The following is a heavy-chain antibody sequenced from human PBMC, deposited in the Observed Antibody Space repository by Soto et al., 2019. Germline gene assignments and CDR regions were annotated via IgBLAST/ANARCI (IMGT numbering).Heavy chain of an antibody. Sequence: ASVKVSCKASGYTFTSYAMHWVRQAPGQRLEWMGWINAGNGNTKYSQKFQGRVTITRDTSTSTAYMELSSLRSDDTAVYYCARDITIFGVVPRNWFDPWGQGTLVTVSS. D-gene: IGHD3-3*01. CDR2: INAGNGNT. CDR3: ARDITIFGVVPRNWFDP. J-gene: IGHJ5*02. CDR1: GYTFTSYA. V-gene: IGHV1-3*01.